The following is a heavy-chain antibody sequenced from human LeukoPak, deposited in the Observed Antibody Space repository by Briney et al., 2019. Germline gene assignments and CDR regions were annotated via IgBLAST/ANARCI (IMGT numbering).Heavy chain of an antibody. Sequence: PGGSLRLSCAASGFTFSSYSMNWVRQAPGKGLEWVSYISSSSSTIYYADSVKGRFTISRDNAKNSLYLQMNSLRAEDTAVYYCASTAYCGGDCYSEFDYWGQGTLATVSS. CDR1: GFTFSSYS. D-gene: IGHD2-21*02. CDR3: ASTAYCGGDCYSEFDY. CDR2: ISSSSSTI. V-gene: IGHV3-48*04. J-gene: IGHJ4*02.